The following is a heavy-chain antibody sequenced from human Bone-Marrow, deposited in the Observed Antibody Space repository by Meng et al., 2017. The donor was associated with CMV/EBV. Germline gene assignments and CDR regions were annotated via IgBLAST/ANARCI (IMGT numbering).Heavy chain of an antibody. D-gene: IGHD2-8*02. CDR3: ARGLLARLRPTNCIDT. CDR1: GGSFTGYY. V-gene: IGHV4-34*01. Sequence: SQTLSLTCAVYGGSFTGYYWSWIRQTPGQGLEWIGEINHSGNTNYNPSLGSRATISVDTSKKQLSLNVTSVTAADTSVYYWARGLLARLRPTNCIDTWGQGILVTVSS. CDR2: INHSGNT. J-gene: IGHJ5*02.